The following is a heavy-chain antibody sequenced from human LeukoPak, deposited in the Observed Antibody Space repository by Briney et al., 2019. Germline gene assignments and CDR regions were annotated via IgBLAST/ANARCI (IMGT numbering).Heavy chain of an antibody. V-gene: IGHV3-23*01. CDR1: GFTFSSYA. CDR2: ISGSGGST. J-gene: IGHJ4*02. CDR3: ANPIAYCGGDCLFDY. D-gene: IGHD2-21*02. Sequence: GGSLRLSCAASGFTFSSYAMSWVRRAPGKGLERVSAISGSGGSTYYADSVKGRFTISRDNSKNTLYLQMNSLRAEDTAVYYCANPIAYCGGDCLFDYWGQGTLVTVSS.